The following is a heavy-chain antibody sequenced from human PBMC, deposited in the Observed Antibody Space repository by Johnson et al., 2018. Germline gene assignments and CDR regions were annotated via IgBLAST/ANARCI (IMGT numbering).Heavy chain of an antibody. CDR1: GFTLSSYA. Sequence: VQLVESGGGLVQPGGSLRLSCAASGFTLSSYAMSWVRQAPGKGLEWVSGISGRGAGTYYADSVKGRFTISRDNSKKTLYLQMNSMRAEDTAVYYCAKDLRNWNGPYYFDYWGQGTRVTVSS. D-gene: IGHD1-1*01. V-gene: IGHV3-23*04. CDR2: ISGRGAGT. J-gene: IGHJ4*02. CDR3: AKDLRNWNGPYYFDY.